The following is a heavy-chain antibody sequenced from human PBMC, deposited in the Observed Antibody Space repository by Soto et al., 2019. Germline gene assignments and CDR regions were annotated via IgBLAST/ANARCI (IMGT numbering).Heavy chain of an antibody. Sequence: QVQLVESGGGVVQPGRSLRLSCAASGFTFSSYGMHWVRQAPGKGLEWVAVIWYDGSNKYYADSVKGRFTISRDNSKNTLYLQMNSLRAEDTAVYYCARGDLYYDFWSGYYNPGGGLDYWGQGTLVTVSS. CDR3: ARGDLYYDFWSGYYNPGGGLDY. CDR2: IWYDGSNK. D-gene: IGHD3-3*01. CDR1: GFTFSSYG. J-gene: IGHJ4*02. V-gene: IGHV3-33*01.